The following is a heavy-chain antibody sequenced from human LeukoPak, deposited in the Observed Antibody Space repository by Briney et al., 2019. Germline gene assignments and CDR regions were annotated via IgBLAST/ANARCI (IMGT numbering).Heavy chain of an antibody. CDR3: AKERRVATIGASDV. Sequence: SETLSLTCSVSGYSISSDYYWGWIRQPPGQGLEWIGAIYHSGSPYYNPSLKSRVTISIDMSKNQFSLKLSSVTAADTAVYYCAKERRVATIGASDVWGQGTMVTVSS. J-gene: IGHJ3*01. V-gene: IGHV4-38-2*02. D-gene: IGHD5-12*01. CDR2: IYHSGSP. CDR1: GYSISSDYY.